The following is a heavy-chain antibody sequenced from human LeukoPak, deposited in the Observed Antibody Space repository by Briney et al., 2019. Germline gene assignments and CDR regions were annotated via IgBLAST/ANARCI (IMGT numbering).Heavy chain of an antibody. CDR1: GYTFSTYG. CDR2: ISAYNGNT. CDR3: ARDPRKTYSSGWYYFDY. J-gene: IGHJ4*02. Sequence: ASVKVSCKASGYTFSTYGISWVRQAPGQGLEWMAWISAYNGNTNYAQKFQGRVTMTTDTSTSTAYMELKSLRSDDTAVYYCARDPRKTYSSGWYYFDYWGQGTLVTLSS. D-gene: IGHD6-19*01. V-gene: IGHV1-18*01.